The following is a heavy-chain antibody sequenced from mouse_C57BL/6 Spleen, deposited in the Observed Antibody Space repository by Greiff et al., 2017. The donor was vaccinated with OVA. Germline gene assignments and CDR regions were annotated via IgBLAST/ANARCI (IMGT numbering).Heavy chain of an antibody. CDR2: IYPSDSET. J-gene: IGHJ2*01. D-gene: IGHD1-1*02. CDR1: GYTFTSYW. V-gene: IGHV1-61*01. Sequence: QVQLKQPGAELVRPGSSVKLSCKASGYTFTSYWMDWVKQRPGQGLEWIGNIYPSDSETHYNQKFKDKATLTVDKSSSTAYMQLSSLTSEDSAVYSCAREGVGVDYWGQGTTLTVSS. CDR3: AREGVGVDY.